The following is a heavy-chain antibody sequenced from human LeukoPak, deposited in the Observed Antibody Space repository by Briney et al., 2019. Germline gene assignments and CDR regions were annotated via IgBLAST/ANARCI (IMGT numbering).Heavy chain of an antibody. Sequence: SETLSLTCAVYGGSFSGYYWSWIRQPPGKGLEWIGEINHSGSTNYNPSLKSRVTISVDTSKNQFSLKLSSVTAADTAVYYCARGFVPVTVTYYYLDYWGQGTLVTVSS. CDR1: GGSFSGYY. V-gene: IGHV4-34*01. D-gene: IGHD4-17*01. J-gene: IGHJ4*02. CDR2: INHSGST. CDR3: ARGFVPVTVTYYYLDY.